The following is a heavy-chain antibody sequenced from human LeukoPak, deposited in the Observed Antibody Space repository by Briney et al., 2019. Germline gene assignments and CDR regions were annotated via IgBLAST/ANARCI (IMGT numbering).Heavy chain of an antibody. J-gene: IGHJ4*02. CDR2: IRYDGSNK. Sequence: PGGSLRLSCAASGFTFSSYGMHWVRQAPGKGLEWVAFIRYDGSNKYYADSVKGRFTISRDNSKNTLYLQMNSLRAEDTAVYYCAKTPINPLRPDYYDSSEDYWGQGTLVTVSS. D-gene: IGHD3-22*01. CDR1: GFTFSSYG. V-gene: IGHV3-30*02. CDR3: AKTPINPLRPDYYDSSEDY.